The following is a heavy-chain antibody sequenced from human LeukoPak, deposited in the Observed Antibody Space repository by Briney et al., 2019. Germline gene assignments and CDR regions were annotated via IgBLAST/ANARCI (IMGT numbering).Heavy chain of an antibody. CDR1: GGSISSSSYY. J-gene: IGHJ4*02. V-gene: IGHV4-39*07. Sequence: SETLSLTCTVSGGSISSSSYYWGWIRQPPGKGLEWIGSIYYSGSTYYNPSLKSRVTISVDTSKNQFSLKLSSVAAADTAVYYCASARGGSSGFDFDYWGQGTLVTVSS. D-gene: IGHD3-22*01. CDR2: IYYSGST. CDR3: ASARGGSSGFDFDY.